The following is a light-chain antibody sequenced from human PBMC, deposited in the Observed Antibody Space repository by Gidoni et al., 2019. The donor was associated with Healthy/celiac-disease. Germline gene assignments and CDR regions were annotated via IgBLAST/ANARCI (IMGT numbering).Light chain of an antibody. CDR2: SNN. Sequence: QSVLTQPPSESGTPGQRVTISCSGSSSNIGSNTVHWYQQLPGTAPKLLIYSNNPRPSGVPDRFSGSKSGTSASLAISGLQSEDEADYYCAAWDDSLNGVVFGGGTKLTVL. CDR1: SSNIGSNT. CDR3: AAWDDSLNGVV. V-gene: IGLV1-44*01. J-gene: IGLJ2*01.